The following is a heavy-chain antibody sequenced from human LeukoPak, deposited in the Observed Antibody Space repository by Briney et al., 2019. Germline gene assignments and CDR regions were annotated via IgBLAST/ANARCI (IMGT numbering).Heavy chain of an antibody. D-gene: IGHD6-13*01. J-gene: IGHJ6*02. CDR2: ISGSGGST. CDR3: AKGTIAAAGTSYYYYYGMDV. Sequence: GGSLRLSCAASGFTFSSYAMSWVRQAPGKGLEWVSAISGSGGSTYYADSVKGRFTISRDNSKNTLYLQMNSLRAEDTAVYYCAKGTIAAAGTSYYYYYGMDVWGQGTTVTVSS. V-gene: IGHV3-23*01. CDR1: GFTFSSYA.